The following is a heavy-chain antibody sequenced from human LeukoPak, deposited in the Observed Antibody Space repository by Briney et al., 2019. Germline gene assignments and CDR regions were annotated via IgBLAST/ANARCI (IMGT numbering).Heavy chain of an antibody. V-gene: IGHV4-39*07. CDR1: GGSISSSSYY. J-gene: IGHJ6*03. CDR2: IYYSGST. CDR3: ARVYDFSYYYYMDV. D-gene: IGHD3-16*01. Sequence: SETLSLTCTVSGGSISSSSYYWGWIRQPPGKGLEWIGSIYYSGSTYYNPSLKSGVTISVDTSKNQFSLKLSSVTAADTAVYYCARVYDFSYYYYMDVWGKGTTVTVSS.